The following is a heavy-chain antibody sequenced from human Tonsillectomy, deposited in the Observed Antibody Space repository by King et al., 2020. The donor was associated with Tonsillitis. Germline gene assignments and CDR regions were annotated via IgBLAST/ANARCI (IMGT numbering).Heavy chain of an antibody. J-gene: IGHJ3*02. V-gene: IGHV3-13*04. Sequence: QLVQSGGGLVQPGGSLRLSCAASGFTFSSYDMHWVRQATGKGLEWVSAIGTAGVTYYPGSVKGRFTISRENAKNSLYLQMNSLRAGDTAVYYCAREAYGGNSYAFDIWGQGTMVTVSS. CDR2: IGTAGVT. D-gene: IGHD4-23*01. CDR3: AREAYGGNSYAFDI. CDR1: GFTFSSYD.